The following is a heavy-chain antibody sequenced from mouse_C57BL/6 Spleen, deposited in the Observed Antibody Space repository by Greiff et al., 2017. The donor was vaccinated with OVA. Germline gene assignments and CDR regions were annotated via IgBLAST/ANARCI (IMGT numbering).Heavy chain of an antibody. V-gene: IGHV1-54*01. Sequence: VQLQQSGAELVRPGTSVKVSCKASGYAFTNYLIEWVKQRPGQGLEWIGVINPGSGGTNYNEKFKGKATLTADKSSSTAYMQLSSLTSEDSAVYFCANDGFAYWGQGTLVTVSA. J-gene: IGHJ3*01. D-gene: IGHD2-12*01. CDR3: ANDGFAY. CDR1: GYAFTNYL. CDR2: INPGSGGT.